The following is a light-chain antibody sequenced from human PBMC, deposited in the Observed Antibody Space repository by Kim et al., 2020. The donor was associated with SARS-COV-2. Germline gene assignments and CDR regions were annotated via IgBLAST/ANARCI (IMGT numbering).Light chain of an antibody. CDR3: QQYNSYWT. V-gene: IGKV1-5*03. J-gene: IGKJ1*01. Sequence: DIQMTQSPSTLSASVGDKVTITCRASHSISQWLAWYQQEPGRAPTLLVYKASSLKSGVPSRFSGSGSGTEFTLTISSLQPDDFATYYCQQYNSYWTFGQGTKVDIK. CDR2: KAS. CDR1: HSISQW.